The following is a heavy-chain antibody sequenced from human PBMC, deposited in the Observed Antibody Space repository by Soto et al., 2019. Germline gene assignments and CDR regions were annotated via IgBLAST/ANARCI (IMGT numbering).Heavy chain of an antibody. J-gene: IGHJ6*02. D-gene: IGHD2-21*01. CDR3: AKFRLPGTPRSAMHV. V-gene: IGHV3-23*01. Sequence: EVQLLESGGGLVQPGGSLRLSCAASGFIFSASAMTWVRQAPGKGLEWVSTINSGSGSSFYAYYADSVKGRFTISRDNSKNTLYLQMDSLTAGDTAVYFCAKFRLPGTPRSAMHVWGQGTTVTVSS. CDR2: INSGSGSSFYA. CDR1: GFIFSASA.